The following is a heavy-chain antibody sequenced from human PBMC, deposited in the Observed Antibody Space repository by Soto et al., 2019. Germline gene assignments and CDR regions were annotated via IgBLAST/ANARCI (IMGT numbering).Heavy chain of an antibody. Sequence: QVQLVQSGAEGKKPGASVKVSCKASGYTFTSYAMHWVRQAPGQRLEWMGWINAGNGNTKYSQKFQGRVTITRDTSASTAYMELSSLRSEDTAVYYCARVAAGTGDYYYYGMDVWGQGTTVTVSS. D-gene: IGHD6-13*01. CDR1: GYTFTSYA. CDR2: INAGNGNT. J-gene: IGHJ6*02. CDR3: ARVAAGTGDYYYYGMDV. V-gene: IGHV1-3*01.